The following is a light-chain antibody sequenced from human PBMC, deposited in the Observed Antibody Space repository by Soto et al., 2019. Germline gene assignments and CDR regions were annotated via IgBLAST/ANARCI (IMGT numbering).Light chain of an antibody. V-gene: IGKV1-39*01. CDR1: QSISSY. CDR2: AAS. J-gene: IGKJ5*01. Sequence: DIQVTQSPSSLSASVGDRVTITCRASQSISSYLNWYQQKPGKAPKLLIYAASSLQSGVPSRLSGSGSGTDFTLTISSLQPEDFATYYCQQSYSTSITFGQGTDWRLN. CDR3: QQSYSTSIT.